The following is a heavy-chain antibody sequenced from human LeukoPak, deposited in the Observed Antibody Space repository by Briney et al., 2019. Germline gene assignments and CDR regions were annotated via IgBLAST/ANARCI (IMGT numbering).Heavy chain of an antibody. Sequence: GGSLRLSCAASGLTFSSYGMHWVRQAPGKGLEWVAVIWYDGSNKYYADSVKGRFTISRDNSKNTLYLQMNSLRAEDTAVYYCARGITMIAYGMDVWGQGTTVTVSS. CDR1: GLTFSSYG. D-gene: IGHD3-22*01. V-gene: IGHV3-33*01. J-gene: IGHJ6*02. CDR2: IWYDGSNK. CDR3: ARGITMIAYGMDV.